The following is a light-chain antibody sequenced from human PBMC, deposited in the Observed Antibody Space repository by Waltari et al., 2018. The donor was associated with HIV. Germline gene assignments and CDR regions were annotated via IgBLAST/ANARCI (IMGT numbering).Light chain of an antibody. CDR1: TIGTKD. Sequence: SYELTQPFSVSVALGQTVRITCGGSTIGTKDVHWYQQRPGQAPLLVIFTDRNRPSGIPERFSGSKSRNTATLTISGAQAGDEADYYCQVWHYSVVFGGGTKLTVL. V-gene: IGLV3-9*01. CDR2: TDR. J-gene: IGLJ3*02. CDR3: QVWHYSVV.